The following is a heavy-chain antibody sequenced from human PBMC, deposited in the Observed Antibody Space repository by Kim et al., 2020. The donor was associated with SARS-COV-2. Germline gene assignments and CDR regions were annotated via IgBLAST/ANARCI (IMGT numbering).Heavy chain of an antibody. D-gene: IGHD2-2*02. CDR3: AKALRVPAAINYYYYGMDV. J-gene: IGHJ6*02. V-gene: IGHV3-23*01. CDR1: GFTFSSYA. Sequence: GGSLRLSCAASGFTFSSYAMSWVRQAPGKGLEWVSAISGSGGSTYYADSVKGRFTISRDNSKNTLYLQMNSLRAEDTAVYYCAKALRVPAAINYYYYGMDVWGQGTTVTVSS. CDR2: ISGSGGST.